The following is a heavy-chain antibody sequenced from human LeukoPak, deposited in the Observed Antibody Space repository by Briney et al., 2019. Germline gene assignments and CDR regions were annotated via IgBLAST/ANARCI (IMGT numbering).Heavy chain of an antibody. J-gene: IGHJ5*02. CDR1: GGSFSGYY. CDR3: ARVWGRETGTTNWFDP. V-gene: IGHV4-34*01. D-gene: IGHD1-1*01. CDR2: INHSGST. Sequence: TSETLSLTCAVYGGSFSGYYWSWIRQPPGKGLEWIGEINHSGSTNYNPSLKSRVTISVDTSKNQFSLRLRSVTAADTALYYCARVWGRETGTTNWFDPWGQGTLVTVSS.